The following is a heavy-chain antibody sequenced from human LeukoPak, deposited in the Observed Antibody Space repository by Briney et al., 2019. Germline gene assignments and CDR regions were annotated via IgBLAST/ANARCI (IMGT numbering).Heavy chain of an antibody. J-gene: IGHJ5*02. Sequence: SETLSLTCTVSGGSIRSDNYYWSWIRQPPGKGLEWIGYIYDSGSTYYNPSLKSRTTISVDTSKNQFSLKLTSVTAADTAVYYCARAGWRIVVVPAAKDNWFDPWGQGTLVTVSS. CDR1: GGSIRSDNYY. CDR3: ARAGWRIVVVPAAKDNWFDP. CDR2: IYDSGST. V-gene: IGHV4-30-4*01. D-gene: IGHD2-2*01.